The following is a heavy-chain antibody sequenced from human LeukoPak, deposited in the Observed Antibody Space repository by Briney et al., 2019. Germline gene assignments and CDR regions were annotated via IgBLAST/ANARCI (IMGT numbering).Heavy chain of an antibody. J-gene: IGHJ6*02. Sequence: GASVKVSCKASGYTFTSYYMHWVRQAPGQGLKWMGIINPSGGSTSYAQKFQGRVTMTRDTSISTAYMELSRLRSDDTAVYYCARDKGPYYYGSGSYFNYYGMDVWGQGTTVTVSS. CDR1: GYTFTSYY. CDR2: INPSGGST. CDR3: ARDKGPYYYGSGSYFNYYGMDV. V-gene: IGHV1-46*01. D-gene: IGHD3-10*01.